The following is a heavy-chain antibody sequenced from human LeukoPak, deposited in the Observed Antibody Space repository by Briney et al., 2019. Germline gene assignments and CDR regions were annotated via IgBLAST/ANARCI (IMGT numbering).Heavy chain of an antibody. D-gene: IGHD1-26*01. CDR1: GFTFSSYG. J-gene: IGHJ4*02. Sequence: GGSLRLSCAASGFTFSSYGMHWVRQAPGKGLEWVAVISYDGSNKYYADSVKGRFTISRDNSKNTLYLQMNSLRAEDTAVYYCAKGGYSGSYYFDYWGQGTLVTVSS. CDR3: AKGGYSGSYYFDY. V-gene: IGHV3-30*18. CDR2: ISYDGSNK.